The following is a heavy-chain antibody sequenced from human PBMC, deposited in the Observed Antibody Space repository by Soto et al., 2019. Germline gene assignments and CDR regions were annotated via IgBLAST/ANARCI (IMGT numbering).Heavy chain of an antibody. CDR2: INHSGST. CDR1: GGSFSGYY. D-gene: IGHD5-18*01. Sequence: SETLSLTCAVYGGSFSGYYWSWIRQPPGKGLEWIGEINHSGSTNYNPSLKSRVTTSVDTSKNQFSLKLSSVTAADTAVYYCARGRGGRNSYGYNYYYYMDVWGKGTRSPSP. V-gene: IGHV4-34*01. J-gene: IGHJ6*03. CDR3: ARGRGGRNSYGYNYYYYMDV.